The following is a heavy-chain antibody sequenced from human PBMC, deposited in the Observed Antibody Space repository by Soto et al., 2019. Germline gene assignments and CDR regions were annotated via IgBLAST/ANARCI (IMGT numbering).Heavy chain of an antibody. Sequence: EVQVLESGGGLVQPGGSLRLSCAASGFTFSSYAMSWVRQAPGKGLEWVSAISGSGGSTYYADSVKGRFTISRDNSKNTLYLQMNSLRAEDTAVYYCAHTGYSSSWYLYYYYGMDVWGQGTTVTVSS. CDR3: AHTGYSSSWYLYYYYGMDV. CDR1: GFTFSSYA. J-gene: IGHJ6*02. V-gene: IGHV3-23*01. CDR2: ISGSGGST. D-gene: IGHD6-13*01.